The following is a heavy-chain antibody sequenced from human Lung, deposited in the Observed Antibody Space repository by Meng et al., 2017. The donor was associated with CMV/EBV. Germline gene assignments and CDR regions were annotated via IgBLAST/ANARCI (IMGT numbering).Heavy chain of an antibody. CDR3: ARVYYDSTNYYFSLGY. CDR1: GYSFGNYA. D-gene: IGHD3-22*01. J-gene: IGHJ4*02. V-gene: IGHV3-30*04. Sequence: GGSXRLXCVGSGYSFGNYAMHWVRQAPGKGLEWVAVISYDGDKKFYTDSVKGRFTISRDNSKNTLILQMNSLRTEDTAVYYCARVYYDSTNYYFSLGYWGQGXLVTVSS. CDR2: ISYDGDKK.